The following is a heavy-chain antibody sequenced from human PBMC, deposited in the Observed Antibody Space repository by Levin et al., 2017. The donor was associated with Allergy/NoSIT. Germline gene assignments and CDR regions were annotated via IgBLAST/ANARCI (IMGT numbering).Heavy chain of an antibody. J-gene: IGHJ6*02. Sequence: GESLKISCAASGFTFSSYAMSWVRQAPGKGLEWVSAISGSGGSTYYADSVKGRFTISRDNSKNTLYLQMNSLRAEDTAVYYCAKDKTRWLPNYYYYGMDGWGQGTTVTVSS. D-gene: IGHD5-12*01. CDR1: GFTFSSYA. CDR3: AKDKTRWLPNYYYYGMDG. V-gene: IGHV3-23*01. CDR2: ISGSGGST.